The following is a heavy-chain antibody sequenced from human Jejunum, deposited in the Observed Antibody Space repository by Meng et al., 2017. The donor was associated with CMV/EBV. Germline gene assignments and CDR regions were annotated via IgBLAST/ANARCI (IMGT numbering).Heavy chain of an antibody. CDR2: VCAAASYA. J-gene: IGHJ4*02. CDR1: VSTFSAFS. D-gene: IGHD3-3*01. Sequence: VSTFSAFSMPWVRRAPVKWLSWVSVVCAAASYASSADSVIGLFTLSCDNSRNTLYLHMNSLSADVSSIYSCAKAANYFVFWNYFDHWGQGTLVTVSS. V-gene: IGHV3-23*03. CDR3: AKAANYFVFWNYFDH.